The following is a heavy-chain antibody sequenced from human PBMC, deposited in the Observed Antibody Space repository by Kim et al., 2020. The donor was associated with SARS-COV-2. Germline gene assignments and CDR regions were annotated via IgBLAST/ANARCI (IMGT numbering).Heavy chain of an antibody. CDR3: ARRAAGVDW. J-gene: IGHJ4*02. V-gene: IGHV4-34*01. Sequence: GIANYNPSLKIRVTLSVDTSKNQFSLKLSSVTAADTAVYYCARRAAGVDWWGQGTPVTVSS. CDR2: GIA.